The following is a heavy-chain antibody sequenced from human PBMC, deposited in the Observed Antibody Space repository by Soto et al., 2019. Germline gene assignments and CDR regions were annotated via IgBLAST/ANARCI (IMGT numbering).Heavy chain of an antibody. V-gene: IGHV4-4*02. J-gene: IGHJ4*02. D-gene: IGHD2-21*01. CDR3: ARGPPIVGNTTPLGS. CDR2: IYHAGST. CDR1: GGSITNRNW. Sequence: SSETLSLTCTVSGGSITNRNWWSWVRLPPAKGLEWIGDIYHAGSTKYNPSLERRVTMSVDTSNNQFALTLTSVTAADTAVYFCARGPPIVGNTTPLGSWGQGTLVTVSS.